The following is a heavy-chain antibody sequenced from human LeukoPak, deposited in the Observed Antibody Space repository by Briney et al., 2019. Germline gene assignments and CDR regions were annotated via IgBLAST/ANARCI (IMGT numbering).Heavy chain of an antibody. D-gene: IGHD3-22*01. J-gene: IGHJ4*02. CDR2: INTDGNTR. CDR3: VRDMGYYDKV. V-gene: IGHV3-74*01. CDR1: GFTFSTSW. Sequence: GGSLRLSCATSGFTFSTSWMHWVRQAPGKGLVWLSRINTDGNTRDYADSVKGRFTISRDNAKNTLYLQMNSLRAEDTAVYYCVRDMGYYDKVWGQGTLVTVSS.